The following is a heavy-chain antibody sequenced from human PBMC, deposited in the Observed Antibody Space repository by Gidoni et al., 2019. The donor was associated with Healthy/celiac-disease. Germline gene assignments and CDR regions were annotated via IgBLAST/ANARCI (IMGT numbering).Heavy chain of an antibody. D-gene: IGHD6-19*01. CDR3: ARIPKTRSMYSSGWSFDY. V-gene: IGHV5-51*03. Sequence: EVQLVQSGAEVKKPGESLKISCKGSGYSFTSYWIGWVRQLPGQGLEWMGIIYPGDSDTRYSPSFQGQVTISADKSISTAYLQWSSLKASDTAMYYCARIPKTRSMYSSGWSFDYWGQGTLVTVSS. CDR1: GYSFTSYW. CDR2: IYPGDSDT. J-gene: IGHJ4*02.